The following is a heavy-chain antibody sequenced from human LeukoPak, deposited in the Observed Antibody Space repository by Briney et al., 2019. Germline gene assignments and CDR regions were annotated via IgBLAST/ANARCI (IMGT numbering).Heavy chain of an antibody. V-gene: IGHV3-73*01. J-gene: IGHJ6*02. D-gene: IGHD3-22*01. CDR3: TSGSAYYYDSSGYYYMGYYYYGMDV. CDR1: GFTFSGSA. CDR2: IRSKANSYAT. Sequence: GSLRLSCAASGFTFSGSAMHWVRQASGKGLEWVGLIRSKANSYATAYAASVKGRFTISRDDSKNTAYLQMNSLKTEDTAVYYCTSGSAYYYDSSGYYYMGYYYYGMDVWGQGTTVTVSS.